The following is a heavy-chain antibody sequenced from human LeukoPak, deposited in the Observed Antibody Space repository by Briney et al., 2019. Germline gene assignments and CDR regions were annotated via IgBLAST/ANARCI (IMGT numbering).Heavy chain of an antibody. Sequence: SVKVSCKASGGTFSSYAISWVRQAPGQGLEWMGGIIPIFGTANYAQKFQGRVTITADESTSTAYMELSSLKSEDTAVYYCARGPDDYIWGSHRYDWGQGTLVTVSS. V-gene: IGHV1-69*13. D-gene: IGHD3-16*02. J-gene: IGHJ4*02. CDR3: ARGPDDYIWGSHRYD. CDR2: IIPIFGTA. CDR1: GGTFSSYA.